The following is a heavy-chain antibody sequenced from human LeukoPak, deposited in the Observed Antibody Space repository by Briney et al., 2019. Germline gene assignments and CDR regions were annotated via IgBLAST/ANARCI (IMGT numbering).Heavy chain of an antibody. Sequence: SETLSLTCSVSGGSITNYYWSWIRQPPGRGLEWIGYIYYSGSTHYNPSLKSRVTISVDTSRNQSSLNLTSMTAADTAVYYCVRHFAPFRLGPHFDYWGQGSLVTVSS. CDR2: IYYSGST. CDR3: VRHFAPFRLGPHFDY. D-gene: IGHD1-14*01. J-gene: IGHJ4*02. V-gene: IGHV4-59*08. CDR1: GGSITNYY.